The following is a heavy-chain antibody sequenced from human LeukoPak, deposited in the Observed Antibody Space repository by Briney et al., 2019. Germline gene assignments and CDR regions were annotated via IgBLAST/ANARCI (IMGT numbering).Heavy chain of an antibody. CDR3: ARDPPSGGFDY. D-gene: IGHD6-19*01. J-gene: IGHJ4*02. CDR2: ISSSSSTI. CDR1: GFTFSDYA. Sequence: GSLRLSCAASGFTFSDYAMHWVRQAPGKGLEWVSYISSSSSTIYYTDSVKGRFTISRDDAKNSLYLQMNSLRDDDTAIYYCARDPPSGGFDYWGQGALVTVSS. V-gene: IGHV3-48*02.